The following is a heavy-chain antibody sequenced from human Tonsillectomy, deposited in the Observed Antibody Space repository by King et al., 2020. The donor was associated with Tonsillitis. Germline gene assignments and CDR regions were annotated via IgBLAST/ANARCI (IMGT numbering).Heavy chain of an antibody. CDR2: IWYDGSNK. V-gene: IGHV3-33*08. CDR3: AREAWFDDGRRLKWFDP. Sequence: VQLVESGGGVVQPGRSLRLSCAASGFTFSSYGMHWVRQAPGKGLEWVAVIWYDGSNKYYGDSVKGRFTISRDNSKNTLYLQMNSLRAEDTAVYYCAREAWFDDGRRLKWFDPWGQGTLVTVSS. D-gene: IGHD3-10*01. J-gene: IGHJ5*02. CDR1: GFTFSSYG.